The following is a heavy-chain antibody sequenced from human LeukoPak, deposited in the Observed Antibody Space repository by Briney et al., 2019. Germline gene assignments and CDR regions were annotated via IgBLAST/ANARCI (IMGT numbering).Heavy chain of an antibody. V-gene: IGHV1-2*02. D-gene: IGHD1-26*01. CDR1: GYTFTGYY. CDR3: ARGEYSGSFDAFDI. J-gene: IGHJ3*02. CDR2: INPNSGGT. Sequence: GASVKVSCKASGYTFTGYYMHWVRQAPGQGLEWMGWINPNSGGTNYAQKFQGRVTMTRDTSISTAYMELSRLRSDDTAVYYCARGEYSGSFDAFDIWGQGTMVTVSS.